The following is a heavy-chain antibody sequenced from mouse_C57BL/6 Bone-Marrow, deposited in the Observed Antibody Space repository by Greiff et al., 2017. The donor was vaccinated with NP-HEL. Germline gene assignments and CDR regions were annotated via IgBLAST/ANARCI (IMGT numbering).Heavy chain of an antibody. D-gene: IGHD1-1*01. CDR1: GYAFTNYL. V-gene: IGHV1-54*01. CDR2: INPGSGGT. J-gene: IGHJ1*03. CDR3: ARESTVVDWYFDV. Sequence: VKLQESGAELVRPGTSVKVSCKASGYAFTNYLIEWVKQRPGQGLEWIGVINPGSGGTNYNEKFKGKATLTADKSSSTAYMQLSSLTSEDSAVYFCARESTVVDWYFDVWGTGTTVTVSS.